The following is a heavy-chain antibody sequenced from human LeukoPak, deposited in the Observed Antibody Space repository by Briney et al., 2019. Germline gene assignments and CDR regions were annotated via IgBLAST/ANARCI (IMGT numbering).Heavy chain of an antibody. CDR1: GGSISSGGYY. D-gene: IGHD7-27*01. J-gene: IGHJ3*02. Sequence: SQTLSLTCTVSGGSISSGGYYWSWIRQHPGKGLEWIGYIYYSGSTNYNPSLKSRVTISVDTSKNQFSLKLSSVTAADTAVYYCARLGRNDAFDIWGQGTMVTVSS. CDR3: ARLGRNDAFDI. CDR2: IYYSGST. V-gene: IGHV4-31*03.